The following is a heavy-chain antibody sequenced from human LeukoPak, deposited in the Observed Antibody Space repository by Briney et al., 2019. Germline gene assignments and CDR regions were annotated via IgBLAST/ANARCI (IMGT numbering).Heavy chain of an antibody. CDR3: ARNSGGRWDNWFDP. J-gene: IGHJ5*02. D-gene: IGHD2-15*01. CDR1: LFSFYIYS. Sequence: PGGSLRLSCEASLFSFYIYSMSWVRQAPGKGLEWVANIKQDGSAKYYVDSVKGRFTISRDNAKDSLYLQMNSLRAEDTAVYYCARNSGGRWDNWFDPWGQGTLVTVSS. V-gene: IGHV3-7*05. CDR2: IKQDGSAK.